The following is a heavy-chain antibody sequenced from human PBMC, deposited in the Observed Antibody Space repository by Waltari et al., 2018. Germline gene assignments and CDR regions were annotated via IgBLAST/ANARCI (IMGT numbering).Heavy chain of an antibody. CDR3: ARGVGRYFDY. CDR2: IYYSGSD. V-gene: IGHV4-39*01. J-gene: IGHJ4*02. CDR1: GGSISSSSYY. Sequence: QLQLQESGPGLVKPSETLSLTCTFSGGSISSSSYYWGWIHQHPGKGLGWSGRIYYSGSDNYNPYHKSRITISVDTYKNQFSLKLSTVTAADTAVYYCARGVGRYFDYWGQGTLVTVSS.